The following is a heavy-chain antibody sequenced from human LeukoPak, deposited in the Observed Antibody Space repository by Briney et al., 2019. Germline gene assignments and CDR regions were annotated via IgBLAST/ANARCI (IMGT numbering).Heavy chain of an antibody. CDR3: ARLSSSWYQDWYFDL. V-gene: IGHV4-38-2*02. Sequence: SETLSLTCTVSGDSISTYYWGWIRQPPGKGLEWIGSIYHSGSTYYNPSLKSRVTISVDTSKNQFSLKLSSVTAADTAVYYCARLSSSWYQDWYFDLWGRGTLVTVSS. J-gene: IGHJ2*01. CDR2: IYHSGST. CDR1: GDSISTYY. D-gene: IGHD6-13*01.